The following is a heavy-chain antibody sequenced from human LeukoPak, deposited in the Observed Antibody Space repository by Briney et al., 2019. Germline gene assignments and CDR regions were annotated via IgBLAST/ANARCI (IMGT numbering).Heavy chain of an antibody. Sequence: SVKVSCKASGYTFTSDGISWVRQAPGQGLEWMGWVSAYNGNTNNAQKLQGRVTMTTDTSTSTAYMELRSLRSDDTAVYYCARDDIAGELLLDYWGQGTLVTVSS. CDR2: VSAYNGNT. D-gene: IGHD1-26*01. V-gene: IGHV1-18*01. J-gene: IGHJ4*02. CDR1: GYTFTSDG. CDR3: ARDDIAGELLLDY.